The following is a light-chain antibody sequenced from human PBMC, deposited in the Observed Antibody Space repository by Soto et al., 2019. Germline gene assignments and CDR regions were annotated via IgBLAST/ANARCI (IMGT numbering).Light chain of an antibody. J-gene: IGKJ3*01. CDR2: SAS. V-gene: IGKV1D-12*01. Sequence: DIQMTQSPSFVSASLGDRVTLTCRASQYISIWLAWYQQRLGEAPRLLIFSASTLKNRVPARFSGSGSGTDFTLTISGLQPEDVATYYCQQGRTSPFSFGPGTKV. CDR3: QQGRTSPFS. CDR1: QYISIW.